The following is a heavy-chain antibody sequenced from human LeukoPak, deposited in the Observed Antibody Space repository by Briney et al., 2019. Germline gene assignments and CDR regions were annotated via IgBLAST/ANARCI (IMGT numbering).Heavy chain of an antibody. CDR1: GYSFTSYW. Sequence: GESLKISCKGSGYSFTSYWIGWVRQMPGKGLEWMGIIYPGDSDTRYSPSFQGQVPISADKSISTAYLQWSSLKASDTAMYYCARQWRRTGTTGKGAFDIWGQGTMVTVSS. J-gene: IGHJ3*02. CDR3: ARQWRRTGTTGKGAFDI. CDR2: IYPGDSDT. D-gene: IGHD1-1*01. V-gene: IGHV5-51*01.